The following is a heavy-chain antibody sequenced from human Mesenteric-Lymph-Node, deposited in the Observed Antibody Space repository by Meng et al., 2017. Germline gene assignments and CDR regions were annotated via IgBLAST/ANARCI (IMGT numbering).Heavy chain of an antibody. D-gene: IGHD3-10*01. CDR2: ISAYNGNS. J-gene: IGHJ6*02. CDR3: ALLWFGESTVYYYYGMDV. CDR1: GNTFTSFA. Sequence: ASVKVSCKASGNTFTSFAFSWVRRAPGQGLEWMGWISAYNGNSKYSQRLQDRVTMTTDTSTSTAYMELRSLRSEDTAVYYCALLWFGESTVYYYYGMDVWGQGTTVTVSS. V-gene: IGHV1-18*01.